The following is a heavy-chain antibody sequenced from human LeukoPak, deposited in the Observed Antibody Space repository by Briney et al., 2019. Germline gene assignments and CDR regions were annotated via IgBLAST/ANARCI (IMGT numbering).Heavy chain of an antibody. CDR2: TKPDGSEK. D-gene: IGHD5-12*01. J-gene: IGHJ4*02. CDR3: ATDGYNSARDS. Sequence: GGSLRLSCAASGFSFNTYWMSWVRQAPGKGLEWVANTKPDGSEKYYVDSVRGRFTISRDNAKSLLFLQMSNLRAEDTAIYYCATDGYNSARDSWGQGTLVTASS. CDR1: GFSFNTYW. V-gene: IGHV3-7*01.